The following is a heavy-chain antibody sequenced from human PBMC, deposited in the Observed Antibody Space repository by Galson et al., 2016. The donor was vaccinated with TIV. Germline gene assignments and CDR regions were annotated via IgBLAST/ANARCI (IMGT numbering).Heavy chain of an antibody. Sequence: SVKVSCKGSGYTFTSYDSNWVRQATGQGLEWMGRSIPILDTANYAQRFQGRVTITVDKSTNTAYMELTRLTSEDTAVFYCAREKGWRDQEGDALDIWGQGTMVTVSS. CDR3: AREKGWRDQEGDALDI. V-gene: IGHV1-69*04. D-gene: IGHD3-3*01. CDR2: SIPILDTA. CDR1: GYTFTSYD. J-gene: IGHJ3*02.